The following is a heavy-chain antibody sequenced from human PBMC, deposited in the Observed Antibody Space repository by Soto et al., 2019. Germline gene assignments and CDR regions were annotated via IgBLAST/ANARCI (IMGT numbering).Heavy chain of an antibody. CDR2: IWYDGSNK. D-gene: IGHD3-16*01. Sequence: QVQLVESGGGVVQPGRSLRVSCAASGFTFSSHGMHWVRQAPGKGLEWVAVIWYDGSNKYYGESVKGRFIISRDNSKNTVDLQMNSVRAEDTAIYYCARWGPDKVLDYWGQGTLVTVSS. CDR1: GFTFSSHG. CDR3: ARWGPDKVLDY. V-gene: IGHV3-33*01. J-gene: IGHJ4*02.